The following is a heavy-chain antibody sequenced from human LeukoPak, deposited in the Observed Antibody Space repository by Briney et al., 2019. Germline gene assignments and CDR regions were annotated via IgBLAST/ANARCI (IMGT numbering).Heavy chain of an antibody. CDR2: IYPDDSDT. V-gene: IGHV5-51*01. J-gene: IGHJ5*02. CDR3: ARRGAHSDYHLGFDP. D-gene: IGHD5-12*01. Sequence: GESLKISCKGSGYSFTNYWIAWVRQMPGKGLEWMGIIYPDDSDTTYSPSFRGRVTISADKSINTAYLQWNSLEPSDTAIYYCARRGAHSDYHLGFDPWGQGTLVTVSS. CDR1: GYSFTNYW.